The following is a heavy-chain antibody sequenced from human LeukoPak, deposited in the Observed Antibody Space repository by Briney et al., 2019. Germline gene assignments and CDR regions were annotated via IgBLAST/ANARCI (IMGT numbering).Heavy chain of an antibody. CDR2: IWYDGSNK. CDR1: GFTFRSHG. CDR3: AGDRATSYFDY. J-gene: IGHJ4*02. Sequence: GGSLRLSCAASGFTFRSHGMHWVRQAPGKGLEWVAFIWYDGSNKYYTDSVKGRFTISRDNSRNTLYLQMNSLRAEDTAVYYCAGDRATSYFDYWGQGALVTISS. D-gene: IGHD1-26*01. V-gene: IGHV3-33*01.